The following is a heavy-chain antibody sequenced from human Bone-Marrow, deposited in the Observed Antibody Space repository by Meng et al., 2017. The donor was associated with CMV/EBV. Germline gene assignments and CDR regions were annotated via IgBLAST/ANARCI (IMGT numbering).Heavy chain of an antibody. D-gene: IGHD2-2*01. CDR2: IIPIFGAA. Sequence: SVKVSCKASGGTFSSYTITWVRQAPGQGLEWMGGIIPIFGAATYAQKFQGRVTITADESTTTAYMELSSLRSDDTAVYYCAREPTSYPHYFDYWGQGTLVTSPQ. J-gene: IGHJ4*02. V-gene: IGHV1-69*13. CDR1: GGTFSSYT. CDR3: AREPTSYPHYFDY.